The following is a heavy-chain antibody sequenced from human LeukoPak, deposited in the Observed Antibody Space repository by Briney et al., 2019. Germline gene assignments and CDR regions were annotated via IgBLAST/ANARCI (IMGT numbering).Heavy chain of an antibody. Sequence: ASVKVSCKASGYTFTSYYMHWVRQAPGQGLEWMGIINPSGGSTSYAQKFQGRVTITADGSASTAYMELSSLRSEDTAVYYCARGGVGLSYWGQGTLVTVSS. CDR1: GYTFTSYY. CDR3: ARGGVGLSY. D-gene: IGHD2-8*01. J-gene: IGHJ4*02. V-gene: IGHV1-46*01. CDR2: INPSGGST.